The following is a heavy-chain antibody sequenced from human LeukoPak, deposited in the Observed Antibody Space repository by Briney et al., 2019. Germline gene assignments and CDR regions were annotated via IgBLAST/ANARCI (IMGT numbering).Heavy chain of an antibody. Sequence: PGRSLRLSCAASGFTFSSYGMHWVRQAPGKGLEWVAVIWYDGSNKYYADSVKGRFTISRDNSKNTPYLQMNSLRAEDTAVYYCARDPADCSSTSCSAEYYFDYWGQGTLVTVSS. CDR3: ARDPADCSSTSCSAEYYFDY. J-gene: IGHJ4*02. D-gene: IGHD2-2*01. V-gene: IGHV3-33*01. CDR2: IWYDGSNK. CDR1: GFTFSSYG.